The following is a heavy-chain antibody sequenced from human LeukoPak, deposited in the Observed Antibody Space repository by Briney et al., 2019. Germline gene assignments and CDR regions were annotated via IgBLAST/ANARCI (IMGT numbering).Heavy chain of an antibody. J-gene: IGHJ1*01. D-gene: IGHD6-19*01. CDR2: IYYSGST. Sequence: PSETLSLTCTVSGGSISSYYWSWIRQPPGKGLEWIGYIYYSGSTNYNPSLKSRVTISVDTSKNQFSLKLSSVTAADTAVYYCARGLAVAGTRGYFQHWGQGTLVTASS. CDR3: ARGLAVAGTRGYFQH. CDR1: GGSISSYY. V-gene: IGHV4-59*12.